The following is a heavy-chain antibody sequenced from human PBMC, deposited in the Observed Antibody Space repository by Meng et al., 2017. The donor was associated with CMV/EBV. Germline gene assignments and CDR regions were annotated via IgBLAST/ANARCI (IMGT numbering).Heavy chain of an antibody. CDR3: AATQPGYRHYYYGMDV. Sequence: SDTWSLTVTAPGCSISSSSYYWGWSRQPPGKGLEWIGSIYYSGRTYYNPSLKSRVTISVDTSKNQFSLKLSSVTAADTAVYYCAATQPGYRHYYYGMDVWGQGTTVTVSS. CDR2: IYYSGRT. V-gene: IGHV4-39*07. CDR1: GCSISSSSYY. J-gene: IGHJ6*02. D-gene: IGHD5-12*01.